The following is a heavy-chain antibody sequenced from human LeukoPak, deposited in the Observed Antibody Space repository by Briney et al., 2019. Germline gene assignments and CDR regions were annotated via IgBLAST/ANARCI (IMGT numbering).Heavy chain of an antibody. J-gene: IGHJ4*01. CDR3: AGARGSGWYYFDY. D-gene: IGHD6-19*01. CDR2: IYHSGST. CDR1: GGSISSGGYS. V-gene: IGHV4-30-2*01. Sequence: SQTLSLTCAVSGGSISSGGYSWSWIRQPPGKGLEWSGYIYHSGSTYYNPSLKSRVTISVDRSKNQFSLKLSSVTAADTAVYYCAGARGSGWYYFDYWGQGTLVTVSS.